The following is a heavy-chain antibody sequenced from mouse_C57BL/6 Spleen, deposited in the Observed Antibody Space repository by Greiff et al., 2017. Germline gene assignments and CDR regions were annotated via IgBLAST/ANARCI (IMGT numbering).Heavy chain of an antibody. J-gene: IGHJ1*03. CDR1: GFTFTDYY. Sequence: EVHLVESGGGLVQPGGYLSLSCAASGFTFTDYYMSWVRQPPGKALEWFGFIRNKANGYTTEYSASVKGRFTISRDNSQSILYLQMNALGAEDSASYSCARYIGLRGWYFDVWGTGTTVTVSS. CDR2: IRNKANGYTT. CDR3: ARYIGLRGWYFDV. V-gene: IGHV7-3*01. D-gene: IGHD2-2*01.